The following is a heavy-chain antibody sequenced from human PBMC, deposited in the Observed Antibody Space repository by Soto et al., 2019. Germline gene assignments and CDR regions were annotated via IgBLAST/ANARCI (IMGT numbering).Heavy chain of an antibody. D-gene: IGHD1-7*01. CDR3: ASRDPGTSVDY. CDR1: GGSFTSNNW. J-gene: IGHJ4*02. CDR2: IYRTGST. Sequence: SETLSLTCAVSGGSFTSNNWWTWVRQPPGQGLEWIGEIYRTGSTNYNPSLKSRVTLSLDKSENQFSLKVTSLTAADTAVYYCASRDPGTSVDYWGQGTLVTVSS. V-gene: IGHV4-4*02.